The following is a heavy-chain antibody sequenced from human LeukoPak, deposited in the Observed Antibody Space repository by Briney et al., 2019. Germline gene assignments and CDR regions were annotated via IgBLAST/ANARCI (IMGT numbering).Heavy chain of an antibody. CDR1: GYTFANYW. CDR3: GRHLQGDAYTTGVGY. Sequence: PGESLKISCKASGYTFANYWIGWVRQMPGKGLEWMGIIYPDDSDTRYSPSFEGQVTISADKSINTAYLQWSSLQASDTAMYYCGRHLQGDAYTTGVGYWGPGTQVTVSS. CDR2: IYPDDSDT. D-gene: IGHD5-24*01. J-gene: IGHJ4*02. V-gene: IGHV5-51*01.